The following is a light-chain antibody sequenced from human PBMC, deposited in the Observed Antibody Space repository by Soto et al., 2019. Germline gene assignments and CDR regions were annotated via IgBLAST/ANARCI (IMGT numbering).Light chain of an antibody. V-gene: IGLV2-14*01. Sequence: QSALTQPASVSASPGQSITISCTVTSSDVDFYNFVSWFQQHPGKAPKLMIYEVSNRPSGVSNRFSGSKSGNTASLTISGLQAEDEADYYCISYTSGNAPDVVFGGGTKLTVL. CDR3: ISYTSGNAPDVV. CDR2: EVS. CDR1: SSDVDFYNF. J-gene: IGLJ2*01.